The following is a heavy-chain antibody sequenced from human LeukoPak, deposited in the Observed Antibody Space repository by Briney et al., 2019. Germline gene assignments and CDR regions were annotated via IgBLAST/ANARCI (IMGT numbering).Heavy chain of an antibody. CDR1: GGTFSSYA. Sequence: SVKVSCKASGGTFSSYAISWVRQAPGQGLEWMGGIIPIFGTANYAQKFQGRVTITADESTSTAYMELSSLRSEDTAVYYCARGPQYSSGWTPFDYWGQGTLVTVSS. CDR3: ARGPQYSSGWTPFDY. V-gene: IGHV1-69*13. J-gene: IGHJ4*02. D-gene: IGHD6-19*01. CDR2: IIPIFGTA.